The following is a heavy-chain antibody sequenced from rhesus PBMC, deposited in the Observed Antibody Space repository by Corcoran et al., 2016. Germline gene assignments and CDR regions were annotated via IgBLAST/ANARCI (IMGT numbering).Heavy chain of an antibody. V-gene: IGHV4-106*01. CDR3: ARDFSSWSFFDY. J-gene: IGHJ4*01. Sequence: QVQLQESGPGVVKPSETLSLTCAVSGGSISGYYLWSWIRQPPGKGLEWIGYIYVGSGSTSYNPSLKIGVIISIDTSKNQFSLKLSSVTAADTAVYYCARDFSSWSFFDYWGQGVLVTVSS. CDR2: IYVGSGST. D-gene: IGHD6-13*01. CDR1: GGSISGYYL.